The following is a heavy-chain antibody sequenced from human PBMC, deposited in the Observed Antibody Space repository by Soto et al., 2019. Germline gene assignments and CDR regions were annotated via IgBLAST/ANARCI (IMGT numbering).Heavy chain of an antibody. Sequence: SETLSLTCAVSGGSISSSNWWSWVRQPPGKGLEWIGEIYHSGSTNYNPSLKSRVTISVDKSKNQFSLELSSLRSEDTAVYYCARVRRSTIFGVILGNWFDPWGQGTLVTVSS. V-gene: IGHV4-4*02. CDR1: GGSISSSNW. CDR2: IYHSGST. J-gene: IGHJ5*02. CDR3: ARVRRSTIFGVILGNWFDP. D-gene: IGHD3-3*01.